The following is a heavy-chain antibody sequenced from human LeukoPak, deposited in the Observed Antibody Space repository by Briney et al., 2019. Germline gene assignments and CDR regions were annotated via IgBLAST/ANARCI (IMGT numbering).Heavy chain of an antibody. CDR1: GGSISSSSYY. CDR2: IYYSGYT. Sequence: SETLSLTCTVSGGSISSSSYYWGWIRQPPGKGLEWIGTIYYSGYTNYNPSLKSRVAISVDTSKNHFSLKLSSVTAADTAVYYCARTWERFDPWGQGTLVTVSS. J-gene: IGHJ5*02. V-gene: IGHV4-39*07. CDR3: ARTWERFDP. D-gene: IGHD1-26*01.